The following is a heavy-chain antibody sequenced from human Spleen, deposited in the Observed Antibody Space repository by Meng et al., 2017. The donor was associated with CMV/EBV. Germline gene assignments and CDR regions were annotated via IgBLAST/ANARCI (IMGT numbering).Heavy chain of an antibody. CDR1: GFTFSSYA. V-gene: IGHV3-30*04. CDR2: ISYDGSNK. D-gene: IGHD5-18*01. CDR3: ARDAIQLWFVGFDY. J-gene: IGHJ4*02. Sequence: SCAASGFTFSSYAMHWVRQAPGKGLEWVAVISYDGSNKYYADSVKGRFTISRDNSKNTLYLQMNSLRAEDTAVYYCARDAIQLWFVGFDYWGQGTLVTVSS.